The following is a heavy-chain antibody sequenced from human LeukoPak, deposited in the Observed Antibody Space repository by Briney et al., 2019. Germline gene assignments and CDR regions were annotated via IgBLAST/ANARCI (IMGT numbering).Heavy chain of an antibody. CDR3: AKALSTTMTTVSFDI. J-gene: IGHJ3*02. Sequence: GGSLRLSCAASGFTFSSYSMAWVRQAPGKGLEWVSGINRPPDSTFAADSVKGRFTISRDNSKNTLYLQMNSLRAEDTAIYYCAKALSTTMTTVSFDIWGQGTMVTVSS. CDR2: INRPPDST. CDR1: GFTFSSYS. V-gene: IGHV3-23*01. D-gene: IGHD4-17*01.